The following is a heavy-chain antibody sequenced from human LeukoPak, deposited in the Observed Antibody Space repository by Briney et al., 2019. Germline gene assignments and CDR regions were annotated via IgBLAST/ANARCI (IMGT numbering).Heavy chain of an antibody. Sequence: PSETLSLTCTVSGGSMNDYYWSWIRQPPGKGLERIASFYYSGSTAYNPSLKSRATISLDTSKNQVSLNLNSVTAADTAVYYCARNGRDGSGYSSNWFDPWGQGTLVTVSS. V-gene: IGHV4-59*01. CDR2: FYYSGST. J-gene: IGHJ5*02. CDR1: GGSMNDYY. CDR3: ARNGRDGSGYSSNWFDP. D-gene: IGHD3-22*01.